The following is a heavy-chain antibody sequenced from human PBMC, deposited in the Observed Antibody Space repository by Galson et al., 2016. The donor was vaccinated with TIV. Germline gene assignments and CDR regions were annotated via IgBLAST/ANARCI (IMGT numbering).Heavy chain of an antibody. CDR3: ARGRGIYDSSGYFLFDH. CDR2: IVPMFGTT. Sequence: SVKVSCKASGVTFSYFAFSWVRQAPGRGLEWTGGIVPMFGTTNYAQKFQGRVTISADESTTTAYLELSSLRSEDTAVYYCARGRGIYDSSGYFLFDHWGQGTLVTVSS. J-gene: IGHJ5*02. CDR1: GVTFSYFA. V-gene: IGHV1-69*13. D-gene: IGHD3-22*01.